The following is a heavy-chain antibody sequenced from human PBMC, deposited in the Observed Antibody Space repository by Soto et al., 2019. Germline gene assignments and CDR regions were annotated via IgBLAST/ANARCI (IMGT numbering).Heavy chain of an antibody. CDR1: GYTFTNYG. V-gene: IGHV1-18*01. J-gene: IGHJ6*02. D-gene: IGHD6-13*01. Sequence: GASVKVSCKASGYTFTNYGITWVRQAPGQGLEWMGWISAYNGNTNYTQRLQGRVTMTTDTSTSTAYMELRSLRSDDTAVYYCARDGSSWPYGMDVWGQGTTVTVS. CDR3: ARDGSSWPYGMDV. CDR2: ISAYNGNT.